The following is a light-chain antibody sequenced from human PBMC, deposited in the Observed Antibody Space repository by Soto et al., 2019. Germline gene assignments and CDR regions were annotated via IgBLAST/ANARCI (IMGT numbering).Light chain of an antibody. CDR2: GAS. J-gene: IGKJ1*01. CDR1: QSVSSSY. V-gene: IGKV3-20*01. CDR3: QQYRA. Sequence: EIVLTQSPGTLSLSPGKRAPLSCRASQSVSSSYLAWYQQKPGQAPRLLIYGASSRATGIPDRFSGSGSGTDFTLTISRLEPEDFAVYYCQQYRAFGQGTKVDIK.